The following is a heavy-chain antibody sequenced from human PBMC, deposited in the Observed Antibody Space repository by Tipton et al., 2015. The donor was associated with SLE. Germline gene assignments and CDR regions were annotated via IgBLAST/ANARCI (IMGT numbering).Heavy chain of an antibody. CDR1: GYTFTGYY. Sequence: QLVQSGAEVRKPGASVKGSCKASGYTFTGYYMHWVGQVPGQGLEWMGQINPNSGGANYAQKFQGRVTMTRDTSISTAYMELSRLRSDDTAVYYCARGAGTYYYDSSGYGDAFDIWGQGTMDPVSS. CDR3: ARGAGTYYYDSSGYGDAFDI. D-gene: IGHD3-22*01. V-gene: IGHV1-2*06. CDR2: INPNSGGA. J-gene: IGHJ3*02.